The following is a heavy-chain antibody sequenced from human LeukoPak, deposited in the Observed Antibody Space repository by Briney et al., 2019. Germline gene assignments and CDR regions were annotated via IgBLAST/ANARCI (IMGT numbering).Heavy chain of an antibody. CDR3: ARDRPDYYDSSGYDAFDI. CDR2: IYTSGST. D-gene: IGHD3-22*01. Sequence: SETLSLTCTVSGGSISSYYWSWIRQPAGKGLEWIGRIYTSGSTNYNPSLKSRVTISVDTSKNQFSLKLSSVTAADTAVYYCARDRPDYYDSSGYDAFDIWGQGTMVTVSS. V-gene: IGHV4-4*07. CDR1: GGSISSYY. J-gene: IGHJ3*02.